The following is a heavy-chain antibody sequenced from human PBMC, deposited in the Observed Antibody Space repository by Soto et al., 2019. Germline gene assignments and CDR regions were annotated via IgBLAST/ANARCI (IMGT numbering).Heavy chain of an antibody. CDR3: ARDDILTGYYYYGMDV. CDR2: INAGNGNT. J-gene: IGHJ6*02. Sequence: QVQLVQSGAEEKKPGASVKVSCKASGYTFTSYAMHWVRQAPGQRLEWMGWINAGNGNTKYSQKFQGRVTITRDTSASTANMELSSLRSEDTAVYYCARDDILTGYYYYGMDVWGQGTTVTVSS. CDR1: GYTFTSYA. D-gene: IGHD3-9*01. V-gene: IGHV1-3*05.